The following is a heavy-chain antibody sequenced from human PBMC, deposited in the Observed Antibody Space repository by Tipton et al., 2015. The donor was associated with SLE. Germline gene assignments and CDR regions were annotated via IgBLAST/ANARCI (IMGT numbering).Heavy chain of an antibody. J-gene: IGHJ4*02. CDR1: GGSISSYY. CDR2: IYYSGST. CDR3: ARSSYDSSGYYYYFDS. D-gene: IGHD3-22*01. Sequence: GLVKPSETLSLTCTVSGGSISSYYWSWIRQPPGKGLEWIGYIYYSGSTNYNPSLMSRVTISVDMSKNQFSLKLSSVTAADTAVYYCARSSYDSSGYYYYFDSWGQGTLVTVSS. V-gene: IGHV4-59*01.